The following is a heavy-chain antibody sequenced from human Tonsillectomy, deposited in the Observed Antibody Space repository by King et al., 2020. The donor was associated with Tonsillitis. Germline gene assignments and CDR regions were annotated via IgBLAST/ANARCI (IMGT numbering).Heavy chain of an antibody. CDR2: ISVHNGNT. Sequence: QLVQSGAEVKKPGASVKVSCKASGYRFTTFGINWVRQAPGQGLEWMGWISVHNGNTNYAQKFQGRVTMTTDTSTSTAYMELRSLRSDDTAVYYCARDKDYYDSSGYYRAFDSWGQGTMVTVSS. V-gene: IGHV1-18*01. J-gene: IGHJ3*02. CDR3: ARDKDYYDSSGYYRAFDS. D-gene: IGHD3-22*01. CDR1: GYRFTTFG.